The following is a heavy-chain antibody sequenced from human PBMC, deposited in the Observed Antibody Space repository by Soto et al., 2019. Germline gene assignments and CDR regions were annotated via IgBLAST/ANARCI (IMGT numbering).Heavy chain of an antibody. CDR3: ARDGNKDAFDV. D-gene: IGHD1-1*01. CDR1: GDSVTGGGFY. Sequence: QVQLQESGPGLVKPSQTLSLTCTVSGDSVTGGGFYWSWIRQHPGEGLEWIGYIHRSGSTYYNPSLKSRLSIFLDTSKNAFSLNLPSVTAADTATYFCARDGNKDAFDVWGQGTAVLVSS. J-gene: IGHJ3*01. V-gene: IGHV4-31*03. CDR2: IHRSGST.